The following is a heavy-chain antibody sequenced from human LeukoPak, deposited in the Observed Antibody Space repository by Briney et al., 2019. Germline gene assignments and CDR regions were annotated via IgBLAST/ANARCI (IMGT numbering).Heavy chain of an antibody. J-gene: IGHJ4*02. V-gene: IGHV3-23*01. CDR3: AKTTKAIVAAGIVFDY. CDR1: GFTFSSYG. Sequence: GGSQRLSCVVSGFTFSSYGMSWVRQAPGKGLEWVSGISGSGGSTYYADSVKGRFTISRDNSKNTLYLQMNSLRAEDTAVYYCAKTTKAIVAAGIVFDYWGQGTLVTVSS. D-gene: IGHD6-13*01. CDR2: ISGSGGST.